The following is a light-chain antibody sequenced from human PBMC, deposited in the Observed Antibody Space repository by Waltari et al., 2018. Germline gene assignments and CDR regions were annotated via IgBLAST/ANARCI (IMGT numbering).Light chain of an antibody. CDR2: SAS. Sequence: DILMTQSPSSLSATVGDRLTITCRASQNIENYLNWYQQRPGRAPKLLIYSASTLQSGVPPRFSGSGSGTEFTLTITNLQPEDFATYYCQQTYSTPTVTFGQGTRLDIK. J-gene: IGKJ5*01. V-gene: IGKV1-39*01. CDR3: QQTYSTPTVT. CDR1: QNIENY.